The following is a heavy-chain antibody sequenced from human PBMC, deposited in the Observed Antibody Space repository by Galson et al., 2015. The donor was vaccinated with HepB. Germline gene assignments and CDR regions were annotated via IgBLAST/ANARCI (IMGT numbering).Heavy chain of an antibody. J-gene: IGHJ4*02. D-gene: IGHD2-2*02. Sequence: SVKVSCKASGYTFTSYYMHWARQAPGQGLEWMGIINPSGGSTSYAQKFQGRVTMTRDTSTSTVYMELSSLRSEDTAVYYCARSNGSDIPAAIFMCSYWGQGTLVTVSS. CDR1: GYTFTSYY. CDR2: INPSGGST. V-gene: IGHV1-46*01. CDR3: ARSNGSDIPAAIFMCSY.